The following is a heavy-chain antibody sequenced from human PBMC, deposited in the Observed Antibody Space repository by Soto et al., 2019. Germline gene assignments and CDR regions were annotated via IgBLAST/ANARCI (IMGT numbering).Heavy chain of an antibody. CDR1: GGYISSYY. CDR2: IYHSGRT. V-gene: IGHV4-59*08. J-gene: IGHJ4*02. CDR3: ARRYGGAVVY. Sequence: QVQLQASGPGLVKPSETLSLTCTVSGGYISSYYWSWIRQPPGKGLEWIGHIYHSGRTNYNPSLKSRVTLSVDTSQTPFSLKLSSVTAPDTAVYYCARRYGGAVVYWGQGTLVTVPS. D-gene: IGHD3-10*01.